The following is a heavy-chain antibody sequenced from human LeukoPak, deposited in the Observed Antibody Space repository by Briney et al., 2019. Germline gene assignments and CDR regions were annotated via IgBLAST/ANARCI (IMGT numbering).Heavy chain of an antibody. CDR1: GGSISSGGYS. V-gene: IGHV4-30-2*01. D-gene: IGHD5-18*01. J-gene: IGHJ4*02. CDR3: ARGTDTAMPDY. CDR2: IYHSGST. Sequence: SETLSLTCAVSGGSISSGGYSWSWIRQPPGKGLEWIGYIYHSGSTYYNPSLKSRVTISVDRSKNQFSLKLSSVTAADTAVYYCARGTDTAMPDYWGQGTLVTVSS.